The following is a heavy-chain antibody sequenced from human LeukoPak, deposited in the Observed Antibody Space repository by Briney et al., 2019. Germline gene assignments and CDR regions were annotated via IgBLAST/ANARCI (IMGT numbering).Heavy chain of an antibody. V-gene: IGHV3-7*01. J-gene: IGHJ4*02. CDR2: IKQDGSDK. CDR3: ARDRDGSGWVEHEY. CDR1: GFTFSNYW. Sequence: GGSLRLSCAASGFTFSNYWMSWVRQAPGKGLEWVASIKQDGSDKYYVDSVRGRFTISRDNVDNSLYLQMNSLRAEDTAVYYCARDRDGSGWVEHEYWGQGTLVTVSS. D-gene: IGHD6-19*01.